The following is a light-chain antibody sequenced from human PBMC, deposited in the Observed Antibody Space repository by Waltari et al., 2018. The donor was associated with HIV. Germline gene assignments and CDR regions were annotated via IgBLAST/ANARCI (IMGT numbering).Light chain of an antibody. CDR1: EGIGDK. CDR2: GAS. J-gene: IGKJ1*01. CDR3: QQYSTWPRT. Sequence: MTQSPATLSVSPGETVSFFCGASEGIGDKLAWYQQKRGRAPRLLVSGASSRATGVPARFSGRGSGTEFTLTITGLQSNDSAIYFCQQYSTWPRTFGQGTLV. V-gene: IGKV3-15*01.